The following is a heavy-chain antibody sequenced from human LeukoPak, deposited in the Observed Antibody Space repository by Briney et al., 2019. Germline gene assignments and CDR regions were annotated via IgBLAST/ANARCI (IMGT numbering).Heavy chain of an antibody. D-gene: IGHD3-3*01. CDR2: IYSGGST. J-gene: IGHJ4*02. Sequence: GGSLRLSCAASGFTVSSNYTSWIRQAPGKGLEWVSVIYSGGSTYYADSVKGRFTISRDNSKNTLYLQMNSLRAEDTAVYYCARVTYDFWSGYYRYFDYWGQGTLVTVSS. CDR3: ARVTYDFWSGYYRYFDY. V-gene: IGHV3-66*02. CDR1: GFTVSSNY.